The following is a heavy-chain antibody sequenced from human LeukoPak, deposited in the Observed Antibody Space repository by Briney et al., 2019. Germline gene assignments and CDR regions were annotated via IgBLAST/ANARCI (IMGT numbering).Heavy chain of an antibody. D-gene: IGHD6-13*01. J-gene: IGHJ5*02. Sequence: PSETLSLTCTVSGGSISSYYWSWIRQPPGKGLEWIGEINHSGSTNCNPSLKSRVTISVDTSKNQFSLKLSSVTAADTAVYYCARRYSSSSYNWFDPWGQGTLVTVSS. CDR1: GGSISSYY. CDR2: INHSGST. CDR3: ARRYSSSSYNWFDP. V-gene: IGHV4-34*01.